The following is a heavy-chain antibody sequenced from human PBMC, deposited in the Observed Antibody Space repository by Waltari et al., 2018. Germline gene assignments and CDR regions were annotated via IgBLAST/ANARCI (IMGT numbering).Heavy chain of an antibody. CDR3: ARPSGGGSGPFDL. J-gene: IGHJ2*01. D-gene: IGHD3-10*01. CDR1: GFTFGSYS. V-gene: IGHV3-21*02. Sequence: EVQLVESGGGLVKPGGSLRVSWAASGFTFGSYSMNWVRQAPGKGLEWVSSISSSSSYIYYADSVKGRFTISRDNAKNSLYLQMNSLRAEDTAVYYCARPSGGGSGPFDLWGRGTLVTVSS. CDR2: ISSSSSYI.